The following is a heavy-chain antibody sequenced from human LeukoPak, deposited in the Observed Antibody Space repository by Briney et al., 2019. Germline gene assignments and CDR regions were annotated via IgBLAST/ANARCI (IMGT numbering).Heavy chain of an antibody. Sequence: GGSLRLSCAASGFTFSSYAMSWVRQAPGRGLEWVSGTSGSGVGTYYADSVKGRFTISRDNSKNTLYLQMNSLRAEDTAAYYCASLDLIVGASKRGYWGQGTLVTVSS. J-gene: IGHJ4*02. CDR3: ASLDLIVGASKRGY. V-gene: IGHV3-23*01. CDR2: TSGSGVGT. D-gene: IGHD1-26*01. CDR1: GFTFSSYA.